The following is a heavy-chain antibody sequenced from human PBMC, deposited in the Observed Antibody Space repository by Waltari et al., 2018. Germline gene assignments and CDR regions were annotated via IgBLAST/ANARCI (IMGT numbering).Heavy chain of an antibody. CDR1: GFTVSSNY. Sequence: EVQLVESGGGLIQPGGSLRLSCAASGFTVSSNYMSWVRQAPGKGLAWVSVIYSGGSTYYADSVKGRFTISRDNSKNTLYLQMNSLRAEDTAVYYCARDRGVVVPAAGALVRYGMDVWGQGTTVTVSS. CDR3: ARDRGVVVPAAGALVRYGMDV. CDR2: IYSGGST. D-gene: IGHD2-2*01. J-gene: IGHJ6*02. V-gene: IGHV3-53*01.